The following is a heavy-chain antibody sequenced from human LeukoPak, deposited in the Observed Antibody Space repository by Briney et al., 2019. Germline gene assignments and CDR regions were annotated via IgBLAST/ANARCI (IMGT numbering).Heavy chain of an antibody. CDR2: ISAYNGNT. CDR1: GYTFTSYG. V-gene: IGHV1-18*01. CDR3: ARPLYDSSGYYFLGFDY. J-gene: IGHJ4*02. D-gene: IGHD3-22*01. Sequence: GASVKVSCKASGYTFTSYGISWVRQAPGQGLEWMGRISAYNGNTKNAQKLQGRVTMTTDTSTSTAYMELRSLRSDDTAVYYCARPLYDSSGYYFLGFDYWGQGTLVTVSS.